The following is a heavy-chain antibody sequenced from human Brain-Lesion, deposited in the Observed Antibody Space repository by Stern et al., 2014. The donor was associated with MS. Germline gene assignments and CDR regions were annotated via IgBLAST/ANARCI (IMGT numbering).Heavy chain of an antibody. V-gene: IGHV4-4*02. J-gene: IGHJ4*02. CDR2: SDHSGST. CDR1: GGSISSSNW. Sequence: VQLVESGPGLVKPSGTLSLTCAVSGGSISSSNWWSWVRQSPGKGLEWIGESDHSGSTIYNPSLKRRSPVPVDKPKTRFPRTLGSVPAPDTAVYFCARFPASRPHVFDSWGQGTLVTVSS. CDR3: ARFPASRPHVFDS. D-gene: IGHD6-13*01.